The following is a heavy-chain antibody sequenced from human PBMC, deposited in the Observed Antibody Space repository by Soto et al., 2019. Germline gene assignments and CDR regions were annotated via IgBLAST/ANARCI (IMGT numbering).Heavy chain of an antibody. CDR2: IKQDGSEK. Sequence: GGSLILSCAASGFTFSSYWMSWVRQAPGKGLEWVANIKQDGSEKYYVDSVKGRFTISRDNAKNSLYLQMNSLRAEDTAVYYCARVRNYYDSSGYYTYFDYWGQGTLVTVSS. CDR1: GFTFSSYW. D-gene: IGHD3-22*01. CDR3: ARVRNYYDSSGYYTYFDY. J-gene: IGHJ4*02. V-gene: IGHV3-7*01.